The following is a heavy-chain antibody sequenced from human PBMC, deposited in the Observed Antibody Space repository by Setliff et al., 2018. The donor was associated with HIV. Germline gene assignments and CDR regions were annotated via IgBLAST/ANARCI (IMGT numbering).Heavy chain of an antibody. D-gene: IGHD6-25*01. CDR2: IYYSEST. V-gene: IGHV4-59*08. Sequence: NPSETLSLTCKVSGGSISSYYWSWIRQPPGKGLEWIGYIYYSESTNYNPSLRSRVTISVDTSKNLFSLKLSSVTAADTAVYYCARGYGAAGGGYWGQGTLVTVS. CDR1: GGSISSYY. J-gene: IGHJ4*02. CDR3: ARGYGAAGGGY.